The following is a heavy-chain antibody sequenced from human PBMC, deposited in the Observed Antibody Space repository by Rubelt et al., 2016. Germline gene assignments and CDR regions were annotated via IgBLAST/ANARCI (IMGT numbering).Heavy chain of an antibody. J-gene: IGHJ6*02. V-gene: IGHV4-39*07. CDR1: GGSISSSSYY. Sequence: QLQLQESGPGLVKPSETLSLTCTVSGGSISSSSYYWGWIRQPPGKGLEWIGSIYYSGSTYYNPSLMGRFTMSVATSKNQFSLQRSSVTAADTAVYYCARESRYYGSGSTRGMDVWGQGTTVTVSS. D-gene: IGHD3-10*01. CDR2: IYYSGST. CDR3: ARESRYYGSGSTRGMDV.